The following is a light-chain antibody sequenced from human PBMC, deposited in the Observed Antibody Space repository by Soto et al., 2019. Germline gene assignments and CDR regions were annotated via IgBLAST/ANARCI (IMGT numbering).Light chain of an antibody. CDR3: QQYNNWPPLT. CDR1: QSVSSN. Sequence: EIVMTQSPATLFVSPGERATLSCRASQSVSSNLAWYQQKAGQAPSLLIYGASTRATGIPARFSGSGSGTEFTLTNSSLQSEDFAVYYCQQYNNWPPLTFGGGTKVEIK. CDR2: GAS. V-gene: IGKV3-15*01. J-gene: IGKJ4*01.